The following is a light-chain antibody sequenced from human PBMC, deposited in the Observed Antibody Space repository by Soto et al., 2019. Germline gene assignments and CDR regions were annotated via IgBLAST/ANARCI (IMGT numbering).Light chain of an antibody. CDR2: GAS. CDR1: QSVTSN. V-gene: IGKV3-15*01. Sequence: IVMTQSPATLSVSPGERATLSCMASQSVTSNLAWYQQKPGQAPRLLMYGASTRATGIPARFSGSGSGTEFTLTISSLQSEDFAVYYCQQYNNWYTFGQGTKLEIK. J-gene: IGKJ2*01. CDR3: QQYNNWYT.